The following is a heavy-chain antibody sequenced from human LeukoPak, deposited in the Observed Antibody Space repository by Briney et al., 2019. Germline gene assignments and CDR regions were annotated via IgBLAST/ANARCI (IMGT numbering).Heavy chain of an antibody. J-gene: IGHJ4*02. CDR1: GFTFSSYE. CDR3: ARVLKNTGYYPVANDY. V-gene: IGHV3-48*03. CDR2: ISSSGSTI. D-gene: IGHD3-3*01. Sequence: GGSLRLSCAASGFTFSSYEMNWVRQAPGKGLEWVSYISSSGSTIYYADSVKGRFTISRDNAKNSLYLQMNSLRAEDTAVYYCARVLKNTGYYPVANDYWGQGTLVTVSS.